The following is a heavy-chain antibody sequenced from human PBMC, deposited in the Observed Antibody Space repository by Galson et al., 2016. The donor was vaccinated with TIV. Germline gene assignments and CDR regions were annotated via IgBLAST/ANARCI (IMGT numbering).Heavy chain of an antibody. J-gene: IGHJ6*03. D-gene: IGHD3-10*01. CDR3: ARVRFGELSGYYYYMDV. V-gene: IGHV1-69*13. Sequence: SVKVSCKASGDTFASYAFSWVRQAPGQGLEVMRRIIPILGSSDYAQRFRGRVTITADASTSTVYMELRSLRSEDTAMYYCARVRFGELSGYYYYMDVWGKGTTVTVSS. CDR2: IIPILGSS. CDR1: GDTFASYA.